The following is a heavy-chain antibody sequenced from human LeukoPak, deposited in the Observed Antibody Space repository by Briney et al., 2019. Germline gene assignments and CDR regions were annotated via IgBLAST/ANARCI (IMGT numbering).Heavy chain of an antibody. V-gene: IGHV4-39*07. Sequence: SETLSLTCTVSGASISSTGYQWGWIRQPPGKGLEWIGSIYYTGSTYYNPSLKSRVTISIDTSKKQFSLKLSSVTAADTAVYYCARGVRVWGQGTMVPVSS. CDR1: GASISSTGYQ. J-gene: IGHJ3*01. CDR3: ARGVRV. CDR2: IYYTGST. D-gene: IGHD1-1*01.